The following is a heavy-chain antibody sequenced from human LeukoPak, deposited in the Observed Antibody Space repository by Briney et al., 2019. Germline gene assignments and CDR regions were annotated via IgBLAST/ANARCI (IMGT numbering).Heavy chain of an antibody. CDR1: GGAFSRYA. CDR2: IIPIFGTP. Sequence: ASVKVSCKVSGGAFSRYAISWVRQAPGRGLEWMGGIIPIFGTPKFAQKFQGRVTITADESTASAYLELSRLRSEDTAVYYCARGVSLFNWNDDQTQGNYYYYEMDVWGQGTTVTVSS. D-gene: IGHD1-1*01. CDR3: ARGVSLFNWNDDQTQGNYYYYEMDV. J-gene: IGHJ6*02. V-gene: IGHV1-69*13.